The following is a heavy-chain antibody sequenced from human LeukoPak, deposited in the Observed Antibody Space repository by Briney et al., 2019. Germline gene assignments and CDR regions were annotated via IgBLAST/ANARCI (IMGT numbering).Heavy chain of an antibody. CDR3: ARALGRGSGWYYFDY. CDR2: IYYSGST. J-gene: IGHJ4*02. Sequence: SETLSLTCTVSGGSISSYYWSWIRQPPGKGLEWIGYIYYSGSTNYNPSLKSRVTISLDTSKNQFSLRLSSVTAADTAEYYCARALGRGSGWYYFDYWGQGTLVTVSS. CDR1: GGSISSYY. V-gene: IGHV4-59*08. D-gene: IGHD6-19*01.